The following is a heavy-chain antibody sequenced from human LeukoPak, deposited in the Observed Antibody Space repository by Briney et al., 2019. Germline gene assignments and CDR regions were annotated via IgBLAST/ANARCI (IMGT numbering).Heavy chain of an antibody. CDR1: GLTFPSYA. J-gene: IGHJ4*02. Sequence: GESLRLSCSASGLTFPSYALHWVRQAPGKGLEYVSAISTTVSRTYYADSLKGRFTISRDNSKSTMYLEMISVRPEDTGVYYCVTGYCSSTNCYGPEYWGRGTLVTVSS. D-gene: IGHD2-2*01. CDR2: ISTTVSRT. CDR3: VTGYCSSTNCYGPEY. V-gene: IGHV3-64D*06.